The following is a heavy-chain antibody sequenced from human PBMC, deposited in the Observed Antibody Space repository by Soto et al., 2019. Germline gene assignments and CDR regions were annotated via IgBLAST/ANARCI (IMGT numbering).Heavy chain of an antibody. V-gene: IGHV1-2*04. CDR3: ARASMVRGVTSSMDV. CDR1: GYTFTGYY. Sequence: QVQLVQSGAEVKKPGASVKVSCKASGYTFTGYYMHWVRQAPGQGLEWMGWINPNSGGTNYAQKFQGWVTMTRDTSISTAYMELSRLRSDDTAVYYCARASMVRGVTSSMDVWGQWTTVTVSS. CDR2: INPNSGGT. J-gene: IGHJ6*02. D-gene: IGHD3-10*01.